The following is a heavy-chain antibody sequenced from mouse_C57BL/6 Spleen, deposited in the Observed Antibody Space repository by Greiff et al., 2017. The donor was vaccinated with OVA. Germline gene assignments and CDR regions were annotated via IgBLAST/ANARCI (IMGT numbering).Heavy chain of an antibody. J-gene: IGHJ2*01. V-gene: IGHV14-4*01. D-gene: IGHD1-1*01. Sequence: EVQLVESGAELVRPGASVKLSCTASGFNIKDDYMHWVKQRPEQGLEWIGWIDPENGDTEYASKFQGKATITADTSSNTAYLQLSSLTSEDTAVYYCTTRVVATDYWGQGTTLTVSS. CDR2: IDPENGDT. CDR1: GFNIKDDY. CDR3: TTRVVATDY.